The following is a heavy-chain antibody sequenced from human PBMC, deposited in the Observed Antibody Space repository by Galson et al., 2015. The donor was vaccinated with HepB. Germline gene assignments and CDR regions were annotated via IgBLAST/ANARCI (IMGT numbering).Heavy chain of an antibody. V-gene: IGHV3-33*01. CDR2: IWYDGSNE. J-gene: IGHJ4*02. Sequence: SLRLSCAASGFTFSRHGMHWVRQAPGKGLEWVAVIWYDGSNELYADSVKGRFTISRDNSRNTVYLQMDSLRAEDTAVYYCARDFSRDFDNWSQGTLVTVSS. CDR3: ARDFSRDFDN. D-gene: IGHD2/OR15-2a*01. CDR1: GFTFSRHG.